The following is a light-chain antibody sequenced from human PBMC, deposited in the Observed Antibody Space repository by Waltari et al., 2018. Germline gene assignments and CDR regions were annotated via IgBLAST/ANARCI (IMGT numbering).Light chain of an antibody. Sequence: DIVMTQSPDSLAVSLGERATINCKSSQSVLYSSNSKNYLAWYQQKAGQPPKLLIYWASTRESGVPDRFSGSGSGTDFTLTISSLQAEDVAVYYCQQYYNTPSTFGPGTKVDIK. CDR2: WAS. CDR3: QQYYNTPST. J-gene: IGKJ3*01. CDR1: QSVLYSSNSKNY. V-gene: IGKV4-1*01.